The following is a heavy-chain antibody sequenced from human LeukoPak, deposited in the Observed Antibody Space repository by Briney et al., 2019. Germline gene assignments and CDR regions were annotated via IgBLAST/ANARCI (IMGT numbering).Heavy chain of an antibody. CDR3: AREQYGSVVNWFDP. CDR1: GGSISSYY. V-gene: IGHV4-59*01. D-gene: IGHD3-10*01. Sequence: PSETLSLTCTVSGGSISSYYWSWIRQPPGKGLEWIGYIYYSGSTNYNPSLKSRVTISVDTSKNQFSLKLSSVTAADTAVYYCAREQYGSVVNWFDPWGQGTLVTVSS. CDR2: IYYSGST. J-gene: IGHJ5*02.